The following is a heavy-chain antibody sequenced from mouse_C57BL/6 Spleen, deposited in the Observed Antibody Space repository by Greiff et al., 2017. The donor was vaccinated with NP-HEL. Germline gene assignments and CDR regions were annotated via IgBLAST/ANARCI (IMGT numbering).Heavy chain of an antibody. D-gene: IGHD3-3*01. CDR3: ARGRAESYWYFEV. CDR2: INPSNGGT. J-gene: IGHJ1*03. CDR1: GYTFTSYW. V-gene: IGHV1-53*01. Sequence: VQLQQPGTELVKPGASVKLSCKASGYTFTSYWMHWVKQRPGQGLEWIGNINPSNGGTNYNEKFKSKATLTVDKSSSTAYMQLSSLTSEDSAVYYCARGRAESYWYFEVWGTGTTVTVSS.